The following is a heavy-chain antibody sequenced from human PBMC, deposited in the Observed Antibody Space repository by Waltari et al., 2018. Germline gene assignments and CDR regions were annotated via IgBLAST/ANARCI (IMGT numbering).Heavy chain of an antibody. V-gene: IGHV4-4*09. CDR1: GGSISSYY. CDR2: IYTSGST. Sequence: QMQLQESGPGLVKPSETLSLTCTVSGGSISSYYWSWIRQPPGKGLEWIGYIYTSGSTNYNPSLKSRVTISVDTSKNQFSLKLSSVTAADTAVYYCARANGPAAPEPNWFDPWGQGTLVTVSS. CDR3: ARANGPAAPEPNWFDP. D-gene: IGHD6-13*01. J-gene: IGHJ5*02.